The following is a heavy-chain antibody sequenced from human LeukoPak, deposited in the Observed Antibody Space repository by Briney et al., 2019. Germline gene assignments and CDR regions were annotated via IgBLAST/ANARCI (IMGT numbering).Heavy chain of an antibody. Sequence: PGGSLRLSCAASGFTFSTYAMSWVRQAPGKGLEWVSAISSSGGNTYYADFVKGRFTISRDNSKNTLCLQMNSLRVEDTAVYYCAKGRVSSGYSPFDYWGQGTLVTVSS. CDR2: ISSSGGNT. CDR3: AKGRVSSGYSPFDY. V-gene: IGHV3-23*01. J-gene: IGHJ4*02. CDR1: GFTFSTYA. D-gene: IGHD3-22*01.